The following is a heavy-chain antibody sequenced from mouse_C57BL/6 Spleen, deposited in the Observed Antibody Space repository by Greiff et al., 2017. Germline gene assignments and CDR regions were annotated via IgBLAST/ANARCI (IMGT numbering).Heavy chain of an antibody. J-gene: IGHJ3*01. V-gene: IGHV2-9*01. CDR2: IWGGGST. CDR1: GFSLTSYG. CDR3: AKHEYYGSSYWFAY. D-gene: IGHD1-1*01. Sequence: QVQLKQSGPGLVAPSQSLSITCTVSGFSLTSYGVDWVRQPPGKGLEWLGVIWGGGSTNYNSALMSRLSISKDNSKSQVFLKMSSLQTDDTAMYYCAKHEYYGSSYWFAYWGQGTLVTVSA.